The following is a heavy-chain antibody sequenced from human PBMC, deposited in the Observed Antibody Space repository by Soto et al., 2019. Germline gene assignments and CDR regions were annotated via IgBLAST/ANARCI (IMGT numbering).Heavy chain of an antibody. D-gene: IGHD6-19*01. Sequence: QVQLVESGGGVVQPGRSLRLSCAASGFNFSSYVMDWVHQAPGKGLEWVAVIWYDGGNKYYADSVKGRFTISRDNSKNTLYLQMNSLRAEDTAVYYCARDGQWLPRDGLRSSYYFDYWGQGTLVTVSS. V-gene: IGHV3-33*01. CDR1: GFNFSSYV. CDR2: IWYDGGNK. CDR3: ARDGQWLPRDGLRSSYYFDY. J-gene: IGHJ4*02.